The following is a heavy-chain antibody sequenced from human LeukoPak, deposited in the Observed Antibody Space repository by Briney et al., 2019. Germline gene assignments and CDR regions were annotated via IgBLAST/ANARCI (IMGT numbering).Heavy chain of an antibody. J-gene: IGHJ5*02. Sequence: GASVKVSCKASGYTFTGYYMHWVRQAPGQGLEWMGWINPNSGGTNYAQKFQGRVTMTRDTSISTAYMELSRLRSDDTAVYCCARVFRKYDCSSTSCPFDPWGQGTLVTVSS. CDR1: GYTFTGYY. D-gene: IGHD2-2*01. CDR3: ARVFRKYDCSSTSCPFDP. V-gene: IGHV1-2*02. CDR2: INPNSGGT.